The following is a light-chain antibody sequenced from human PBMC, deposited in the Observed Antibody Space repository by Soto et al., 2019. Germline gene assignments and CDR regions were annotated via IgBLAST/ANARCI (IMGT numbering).Light chain of an antibody. J-gene: IGLJ1*01. V-gene: IGLV1-40*01. Sequence: QSVLTQPPSVSAAPGQRVTISCTGSSSNIGAGYDVHWYQHLPGTAPKLLIYGNNNRPSGVPDRFSGSKSGTSASLAITGLQAEDEADYYCQSYDTSLGAYVFGSGTKVTVL. CDR1: SSNIGAGYD. CDR3: QSYDTSLGAYV. CDR2: GNN.